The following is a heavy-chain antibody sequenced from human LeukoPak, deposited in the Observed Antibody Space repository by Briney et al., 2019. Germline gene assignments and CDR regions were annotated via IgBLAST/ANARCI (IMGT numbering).Heavy chain of an antibody. CDR2: INPNNGDT. D-gene: IGHD2-2*03. J-gene: IGHJ5*02. Sequence: GASVTVSFKASVYTLTIYYMQWVRQAPGQGLEWMGWINPNNGDTNYAQRFQGRVTMTRDTSISTAYMELSRLRSDDTAVYYCARDRDLDTWGQGTLLTVSS. CDR3: ARDRDLDT. CDR1: VYTLTIYY. V-gene: IGHV1-2*02.